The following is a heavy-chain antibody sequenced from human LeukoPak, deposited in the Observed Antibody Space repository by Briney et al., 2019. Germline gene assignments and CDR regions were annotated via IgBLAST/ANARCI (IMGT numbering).Heavy chain of an antibody. D-gene: IGHD3-10*01. CDR2: IYYSGST. V-gene: IGHV4-31*03. CDR1: GGSISSGGYY. Sequence: SETLSLTCTVSGGSISSGGYYWSWIRQHPGKGLEWIGYIYYSGSTYYNPSLKSRVTISVDTSKNQFSLKLSSVTAADTAVYYCARNFLWFGEFLYGMDVWGQGTTVTVSS. CDR3: ARNFLWFGEFLYGMDV. J-gene: IGHJ6*02.